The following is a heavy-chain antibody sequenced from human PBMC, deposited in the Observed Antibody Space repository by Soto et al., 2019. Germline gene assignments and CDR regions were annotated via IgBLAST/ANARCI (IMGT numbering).Heavy chain of an antibody. Sequence: EVQLLESGGGLVQPGGSLRLSCAASGFTFSSYAMSWVRQAPGKGLEWVSAISGSGGSTYYADSVKGRFTISRDNSKNTLYLQMNSLRAEDTAVYYCAKDDPDTMVRGVISPLFDYWGQGTLVTVSS. CDR2: ISGSGGST. D-gene: IGHD3-10*01. J-gene: IGHJ4*02. V-gene: IGHV3-23*01. CDR3: AKDDPDTMVRGVISPLFDY. CDR1: GFTFSSYA.